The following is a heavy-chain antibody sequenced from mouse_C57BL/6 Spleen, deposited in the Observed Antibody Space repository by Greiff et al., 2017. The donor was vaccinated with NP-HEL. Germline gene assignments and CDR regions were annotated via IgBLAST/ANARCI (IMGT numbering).Heavy chain of an antibody. Sequence: QVHVKQSGAELVRPGASVKLSCKASGYTFTDYYINWVKQRPGQGLEWIARIYPGSGNTYYNEKFKGKATLTAEKSSSTAYMQLSSLTSEDSAVYFCARGTTVVGDYFDYWGQGTTLTVSS. V-gene: IGHV1-76*01. J-gene: IGHJ2*01. CDR1: GYTFTDYY. CDR3: ARGTTVVGDYFDY. CDR2: IYPGSGNT. D-gene: IGHD1-1*01.